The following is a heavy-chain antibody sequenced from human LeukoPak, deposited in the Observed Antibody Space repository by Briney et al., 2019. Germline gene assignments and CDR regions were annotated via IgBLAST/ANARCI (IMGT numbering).Heavy chain of an antibody. V-gene: IGHV3-23*01. CDR1: GFTFSTYA. CDR3: AKESPPWFGELYTDY. J-gene: IGHJ4*02. CDR2: ISGSGGST. D-gene: IGHD3-10*01. Sequence: GGSLRLSCAASGFTFSTYAMHWVRQAPGKGLEWVSAISGSGGSTYYADSVKGRFTISRDNSKNTLYLQMNSLRAEDTAVYYCAKESPPWFGELYTDYWGQGTLVTVSS.